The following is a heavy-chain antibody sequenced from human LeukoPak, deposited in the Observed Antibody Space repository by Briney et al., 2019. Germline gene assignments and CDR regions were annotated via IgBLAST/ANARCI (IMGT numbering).Heavy chain of an antibody. CDR2: IYYSGST. CDR3: ARYYHGSAIDP. CDR1: GGSISSSSYY. Sequence: PSETLSLTCTVSGGSISSSSYYWGWIRQPPGEGLEWIGSIYYSGSTYYSPSLKSRVTISVDTSKNKFSLKLSSVTAADTAMYYCARYYHGSAIDPWGQGTLVTVSS. D-gene: IGHD3-10*01. J-gene: IGHJ5*02. V-gene: IGHV4-39*01.